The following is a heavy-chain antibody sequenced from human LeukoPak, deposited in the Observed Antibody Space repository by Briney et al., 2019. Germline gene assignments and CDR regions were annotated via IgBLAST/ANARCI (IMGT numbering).Heavy chain of an antibody. CDR2: IWYDGSNK. V-gene: IGHV3-33*06. CDR1: GFTFGSYG. CDR3: AKERDYDSSGYSGRGYYFDY. Sequence: GGSLRLSCAASGFTFGSYGMHWVRQAPGKGLEWVAVIWYDGSNKYYADSVKGRFTISRDNSKNTLYLQMNSLRAEDTAVYYCAKERDYDSSGYSGRGYYFDYWGQGTLVTVSS. D-gene: IGHD3-22*01. J-gene: IGHJ4*02.